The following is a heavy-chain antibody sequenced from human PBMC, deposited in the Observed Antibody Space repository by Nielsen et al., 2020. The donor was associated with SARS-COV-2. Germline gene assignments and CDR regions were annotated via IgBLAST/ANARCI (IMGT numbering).Heavy chain of an antibody. CDR3: ARGRNFDWSLSDY. J-gene: IGHJ4*02. CDR1: GFTFDDYG. D-gene: IGHD3-9*01. Sequence: GESLKISCAASGFTFDDYGMSWVRQAPGKGLEWVSGINWSGDNTGYADSMKGRFTISRDNAKNSLFLQMNSLRAEDTAFYYCARGRNFDWSLSDYWGQGTLVTVSS. V-gene: IGHV3-20*04. CDR2: INWSGDNT.